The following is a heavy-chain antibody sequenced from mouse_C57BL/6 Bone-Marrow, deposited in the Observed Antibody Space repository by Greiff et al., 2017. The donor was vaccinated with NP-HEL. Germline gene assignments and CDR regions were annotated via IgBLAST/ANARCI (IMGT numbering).Heavy chain of an antibody. Sequence: EVNVVESGGGLVQSGRSLRLSCATSGFTFSDFYMEWVRQAPGKGLEWIAASRNKANDYTTEYSASVKGRFIVSRDTSQSILYLQMNALRAEDTAIYYCAREYYYGSRNWYFDVWGTGTTVTVSS. V-gene: IGHV7-1*01. D-gene: IGHD1-1*01. J-gene: IGHJ1*03. CDR3: AREYYYGSRNWYFDV. CDR1: GFTFSDFY. CDR2: SRNKANDYTT.